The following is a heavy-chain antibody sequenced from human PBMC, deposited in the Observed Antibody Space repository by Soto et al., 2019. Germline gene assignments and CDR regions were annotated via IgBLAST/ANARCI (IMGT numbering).Heavy chain of an antibody. CDR1: VFTFSSYS. J-gene: IGHJ4*02. CDR3: GRVSHYDYVWGSHPKHLDY. V-gene: IGHV3-21*01. CDR2: ISSSSRYM. Sequence: GRSLRLSCAASVFTFSSYSMNWVRQSPGQGLEWVTSISSSSRYMYYADSVKARLTISRDNARKSLYLQMTTRIAEDTAVYSCGRVSHYDYVWGSHPKHLDYGRQGTLVPVSS. D-gene: IGHD3-16*01.